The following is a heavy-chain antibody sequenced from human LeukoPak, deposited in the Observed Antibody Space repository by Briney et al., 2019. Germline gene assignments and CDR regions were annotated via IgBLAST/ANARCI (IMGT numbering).Heavy chain of an antibody. CDR2: IKQDGSEK. V-gene: IGHV3-7*01. J-gene: IGHJ4*02. CDR1: GFTLSSYW. D-gene: IGHD6-13*01. Sequence: PGGSLRLSCAASGFTLSSYWMSWVRQAPGKGLEWVANIKQDGSEKYYVDSVKGRFTISRDNAKNSLYLQMNSLRAEDTAVYYCARGGSKSAQQLVDYWGQGTLVTVSS. CDR3: ARGGSKSAQQLVDY.